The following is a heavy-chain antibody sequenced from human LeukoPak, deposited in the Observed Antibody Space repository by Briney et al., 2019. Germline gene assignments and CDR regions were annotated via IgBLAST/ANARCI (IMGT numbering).Heavy chain of an antibody. CDR1: GYTFTSNY. V-gene: IGHV1-46*01. J-gene: IGHJ4*02. CDR2: IYPRDGST. CDR3: ARTAARRFDY. Sequence: ASVKVSCKASGYTFTSNYIHWVRQAPGRGLEWMGMIYPRDGSTSYAQKFQGRVTMTRDTSTSTVYMELSSLRSDDTAVYYCARTAARRFDYWGQGTLVTVSS. D-gene: IGHD6-6*01.